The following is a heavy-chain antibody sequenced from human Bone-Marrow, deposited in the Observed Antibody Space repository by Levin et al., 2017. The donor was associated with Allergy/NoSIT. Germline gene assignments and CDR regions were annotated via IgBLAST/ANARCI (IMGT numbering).Heavy chain of an antibody. CDR1: GYTLSEVS. D-gene: IGHD6-19*01. V-gene: IGHV1-24*01. CDR2: FDPENGQT. Sequence: ASVKVSCKVSGYTLSEVSMHWVRQAPGKGLEWMGTFDPENGQTFYAQMFEDRVTMTEDTSKETAYMELSSLRSEDAAVYYCATDLPPKRKGVAGHYFYYYGMDVWGQGTTVIVSS. J-gene: IGHJ6*02. CDR3: ATDLPPKRKGVAGHYFYYYGMDV.